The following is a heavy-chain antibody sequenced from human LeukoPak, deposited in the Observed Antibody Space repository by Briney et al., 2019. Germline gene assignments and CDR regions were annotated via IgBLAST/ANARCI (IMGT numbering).Heavy chain of an antibody. D-gene: IGHD3-10*01. V-gene: IGHV4-59*01. J-gene: IGHJ4*02. CDR1: SASISTYY. Sequence: PSETLSLTCTVSSASISTYYWSWIRQPPGKGLEWIGYIYHSGTSNYNPSPKSRVTMSVDTSKSQFSLSLSSVTTADTAVYFCAKAAKYYYGSETYYYFDYWGQGILVTVSS. CDR3: AKAAKYYYGSETYYYFDY. CDR2: IYHSGTS.